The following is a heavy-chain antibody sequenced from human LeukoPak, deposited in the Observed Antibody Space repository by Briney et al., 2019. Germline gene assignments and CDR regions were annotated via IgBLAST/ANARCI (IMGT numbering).Heavy chain of an antibody. J-gene: IGHJ6*04. CDR3: ARDSPLYCSSTSCYYFYGMDV. V-gene: IGHV3-7*05. Sequence: GGSLRLSCAASGFTFSSYWMSWVRQAPGKGLEWVANIKQDGSEKYYVDSVKGRFTISRDNAKNSLYLQMNSLRAEDTAVYYCARDSPLYCSSTSCYYFYGMDVWGEGTTVTVSS. CDR1: GFTFSSYW. D-gene: IGHD2-2*01. CDR2: IKQDGSEK.